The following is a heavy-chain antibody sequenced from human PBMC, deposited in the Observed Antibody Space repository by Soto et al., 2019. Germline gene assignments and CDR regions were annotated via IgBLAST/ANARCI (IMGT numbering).Heavy chain of an antibody. Sequence: QVQLVQSGAEVKKPGSSVKVSCKASGGTFSSYAISWVRQAPGQGLEWMGGIIPILGTANYAQKFQGRVTITADESTSTAYMELSSLRSEDTAVYYCARDPGSSMATIGSRDAFDIWGQGTMVTVSS. D-gene: IGHD5-12*01. CDR1: GGTFSSYA. V-gene: IGHV1-69*12. CDR2: IIPILGTA. J-gene: IGHJ3*02. CDR3: ARDPGSSMATIGSRDAFDI.